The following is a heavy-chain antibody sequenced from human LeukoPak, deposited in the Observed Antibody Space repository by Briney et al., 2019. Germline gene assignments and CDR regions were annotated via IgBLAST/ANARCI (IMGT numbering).Heavy chain of an antibody. Sequence: GGSLRLSCAASGFTFSSYAMHWVRQAPGKGLEWVAVTSYDGSNKYYADSVKGRFTISRDNSKNTLYLQMNSLRAEDTAVYYCARGGSYYDILDNWFDPWGQGTLVTVSS. CDR1: GFTFSSYA. CDR3: ARGGSYYDILDNWFDP. CDR2: TSYDGSNK. D-gene: IGHD3-9*01. J-gene: IGHJ5*02. V-gene: IGHV3-30-3*01.